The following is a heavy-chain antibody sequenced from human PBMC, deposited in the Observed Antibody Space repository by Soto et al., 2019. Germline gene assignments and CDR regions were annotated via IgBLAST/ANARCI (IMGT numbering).Heavy chain of an antibody. CDR1: GFTFSSYW. CDR2: INSDGRIT. Sequence: PGGSLSLSCTASGFTFSSYWMHWVRQAPGKGLVWVSRINSDGRITTYADSVKGRFTVSRDNAKNTLYLEMNSLRPEDTAVYYCARVGTGYYYKDVWGKGTTVTVSS. V-gene: IGHV3-74*01. J-gene: IGHJ6*03. D-gene: IGHD1-1*01. CDR3: ARVGTGYYYKDV.